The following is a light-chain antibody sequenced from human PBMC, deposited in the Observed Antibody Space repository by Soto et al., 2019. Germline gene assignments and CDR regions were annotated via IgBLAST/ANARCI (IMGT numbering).Light chain of an antibody. CDR2: KVS. V-gene: IGKV2-30*01. J-gene: IGKJ5*01. CDR1: QSLVYINGIAY. Sequence: DVVMTQSPLSLPVTLGQPASISCRSSQSLVYINGIAYFSWYQQRPGQSPRRLIYKVSNRDSGVPDRFSGSGSGTDFALKISRVEADDVGFYYCMQGTHWPLTFGQGTRLEIK. CDR3: MQGTHWPLT.